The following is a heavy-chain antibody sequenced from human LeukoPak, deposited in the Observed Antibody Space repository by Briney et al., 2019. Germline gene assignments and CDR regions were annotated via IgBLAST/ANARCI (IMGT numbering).Heavy chain of an antibody. Sequence: GGPLILSCVAGGFIFSDSTMWWLRHAAGGGVELVGNMKAGGTDDNYSLSVRGRFSVDRDNDKNSLHLQMKSLRVEDTGVYFCARGGARGGYFSAWGQGILGRLSS. J-gene: IGHJ1*01. CDR1: GFIFSDST. D-gene: IGHD3-10*01. CDR2: MKAGGTDD. V-gene: IGHV3-7*01. CDR3: ARGGARGGYFSA.